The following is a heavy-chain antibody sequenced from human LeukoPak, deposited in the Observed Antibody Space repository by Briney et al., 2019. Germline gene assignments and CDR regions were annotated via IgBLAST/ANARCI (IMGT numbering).Heavy chain of an antibody. Sequence: PGGSLRLSCAASGFTFSSYGMHWVRQAPGKGLEWVAFIRYDGSNKYYADSVKGRFTISRDNSKNTLYLQMNSLRAEDTAVYYCAKERYCSSTSCYGDDAFDIWGQGTMVTVSS. CDR1: GFTFSSYG. D-gene: IGHD2-2*01. V-gene: IGHV3-30*02. CDR2: IRYDGSNK. J-gene: IGHJ3*02. CDR3: AKERYCSSTSCYGDDAFDI.